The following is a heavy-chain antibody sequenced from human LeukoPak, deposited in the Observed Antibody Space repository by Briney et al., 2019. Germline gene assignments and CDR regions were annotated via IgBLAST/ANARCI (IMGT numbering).Heavy chain of an antibody. D-gene: IGHD4-17*01. CDR2: INRSGGT. V-gene: IGHV4-4*07. Sequence: SETLSLTCTVSGGSISNYYWSWIRQPAGKDLEWIGRINRSGGTNYNPSLKSRVTMSVDASKNQFSLRLSSVTAADTAVYYCAREYGDFDYWGQGTLVTVSS. J-gene: IGHJ4*02. CDR1: GGSISNYY. CDR3: AREYGDFDY.